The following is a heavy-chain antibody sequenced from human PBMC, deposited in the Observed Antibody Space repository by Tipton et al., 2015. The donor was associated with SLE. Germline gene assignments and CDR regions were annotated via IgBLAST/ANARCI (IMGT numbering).Heavy chain of an antibody. CDR3: AKGSCSSTSCPRGMDV. Sequence: SLRLSCAASGFTFRSYCMPWVRQAPGKGLEWVAFIRYDGRNKYYADPVKGRFTISRDNSKNTLYLQMNSLRAEDTAVYYCAKGSCSSTSCPRGMDVGGQGTTVTVSS. D-gene: IGHD2-2*01. CDR2: IRYDGRNK. CDR1: GFTFRSYC. V-gene: IGHV3-30*02. J-gene: IGHJ6*02.